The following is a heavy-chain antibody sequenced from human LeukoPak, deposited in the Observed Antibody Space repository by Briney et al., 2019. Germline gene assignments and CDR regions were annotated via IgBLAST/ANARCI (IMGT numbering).Heavy chain of an antibody. V-gene: IGHV3-23*01. CDR2: ISGSGGST. D-gene: IGHD6-13*01. CDR3: VKEGESSSWYVPYYFDY. CDR1: GFTFSSYA. Sequence: GGSLRLSCAASGFTFSSYAMSWVRQAPGKGLEWVSAISGSGGSTYYADSVKGRFTISRDNSKNTLYLQMNSLRAEDTAVYYCVKEGESSSWYVPYYFDYWGQGALVTVSS. J-gene: IGHJ4*02.